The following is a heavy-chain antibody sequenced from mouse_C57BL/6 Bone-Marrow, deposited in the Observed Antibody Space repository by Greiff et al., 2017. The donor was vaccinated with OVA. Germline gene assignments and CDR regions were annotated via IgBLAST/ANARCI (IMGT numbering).Heavy chain of an antibody. CDR1: GYTFTDYE. J-gene: IGHJ4*01. V-gene: IGHV1-15*01. Sequence: VQLQQSGAELVRPGASVTLSCKASGYTFTDYEMHWVKQTPVHGLEWIGAIDPETGGTAYNQKFKGKAILTADKSSSTAYMELRSLTSEDSAVYYCTITAGQGAMGYWGQGTSVTVSS. CDR2: IDPETGGT. CDR3: TITAGQGAMGY. D-gene: IGHD1-1*01.